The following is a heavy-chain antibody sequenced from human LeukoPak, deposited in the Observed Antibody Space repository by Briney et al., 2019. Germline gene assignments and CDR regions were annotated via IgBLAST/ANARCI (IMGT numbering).Heavy chain of an antibody. J-gene: IGHJ4*02. CDR1: GLTFSDEW. Sequence: RGSLRLSCAVSGLTFSDEWLTWVRQAPGEGLEGVSTITPDGSGTSYVDSVKGRFTISRDNAKNFLYLQMNSLRVEDTAVYYCTTGDVDYWGQGTLVTVSS. V-gene: IGHV3-7*01. CDR2: ITPDGSGT. CDR3: TTGDVDY.